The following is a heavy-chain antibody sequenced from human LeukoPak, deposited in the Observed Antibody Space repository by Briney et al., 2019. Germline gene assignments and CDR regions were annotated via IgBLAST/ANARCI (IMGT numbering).Heavy chain of an antibody. V-gene: IGHV3-73*01. CDR1: GFAFSGSA. J-gene: IGHJ4*02. D-gene: IGHD2-2*01. CDR2: IRSKANSYAT. Sequence: GGSLRLSCAASGFAFSGSAMHWVRQASGKGLEWVGRIRSKANSYATAYAASVKGRFTISRDDSKNTAYLQMNSLKTEDTAVYYCTRHVGYCSSTSCTPLFDYWGQGTLVTVSS. CDR3: TRHVGYCSSTSCTPLFDY.